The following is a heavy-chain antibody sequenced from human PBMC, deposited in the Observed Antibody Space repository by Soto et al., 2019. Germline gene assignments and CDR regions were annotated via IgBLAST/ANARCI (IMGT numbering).Heavy chain of an antibody. CDR1: GFTFSSYS. Sequence: PGGSLRLSCAASGFTFSSYSMNWVRQTPGKGLEWLSYISSAGTTISYADSVKGRFTISRDNAKNSLYLQMNSLRDEDTAVYYCARDFDCADGVCYTGYYYYGLDVRGQGTTVTVSS. CDR2: ISSAGTTI. D-gene: IGHD2-8*01. J-gene: IGHJ6*02. CDR3: ARDFDCADGVCYTGYYYYGLDV. V-gene: IGHV3-48*02.